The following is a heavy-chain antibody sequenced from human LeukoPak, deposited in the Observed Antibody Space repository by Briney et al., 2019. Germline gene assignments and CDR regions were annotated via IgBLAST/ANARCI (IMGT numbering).Heavy chain of an antibody. J-gene: IGHJ4*02. CDR1: GFTFSDYY. Sequence: GGSLRLSCAASGFTFSDYYMSWIRQAPGKGLEWVSYISSSGSTIYYADSVKGRFTISRDNAKNSLYLQMNSPRAEDTAVYYCASPLVRGSSIDYWGQGTLVTVSS. CDR3: ASPLVRGSSIDY. D-gene: IGHD6-6*01. CDR2: ISSSGSTI. V-gene: IGHV3-11*04.